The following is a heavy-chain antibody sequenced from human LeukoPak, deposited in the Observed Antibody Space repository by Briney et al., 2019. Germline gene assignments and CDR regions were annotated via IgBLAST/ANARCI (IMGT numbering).Heavy chain of an antibody. V-gene: IGHV3-49*04. CDR1: GFTFGDYA. Sequence: GRSLRLSCTASGFTFGDYAVTWVRQAPGKGLEWVGFFRSKAYGGTTEFAASVKGRFIISRDDSKSIAYLQMNSLKTEDTAVYYCTAYDPSDYYGMDVWGQGTTVTVS. CDR2: FRSKAYGGTT. J-gene: IGHJ6*02. D-gene: IGHD5-12*01. CDR3: TAYDPSDYYGMDV.